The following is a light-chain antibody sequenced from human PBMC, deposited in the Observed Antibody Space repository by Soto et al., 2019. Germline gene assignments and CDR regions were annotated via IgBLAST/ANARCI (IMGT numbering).Light chain of an antibody. J-gene: IGKJ1*01. CDR3: QQYTNWPLA. V-gene: IGKV3-15*01. CDR2: GAT. CDR1: QSVTSN. Sequence: IEITQSPPALSVSQGERAPLSCRASQSVTSNYLAWYQQRSGQAPRLLISGATTRATGIPARFSGSGSGTDFTLTITSLQSEDFAIYYCQQYTNWPLAFGQGTKV.